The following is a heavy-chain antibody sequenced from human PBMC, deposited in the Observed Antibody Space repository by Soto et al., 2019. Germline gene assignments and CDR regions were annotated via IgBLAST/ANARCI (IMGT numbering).Heavy chain of an antibody. V-gene: IGHV2-5*01. CDR1: GFSLTTSGVG. CDR3: AQVAFYNSTWFYFDQ. Sequence: QITLKESGPTLVKPTQTLTLTCTFSGFSLTTSGVGVGWIRQPPGKALEWLALIYWNDVKRYSPSLKSRLTISKHTTNSEVVFTVTNMDPVDTATYSDAQVAFYNSTWFYFDQWGQGTLVTVSS. CDR2: IYWNDVK. D-gene: IGHD6-13*01. J-gene: IGHJ4*02.